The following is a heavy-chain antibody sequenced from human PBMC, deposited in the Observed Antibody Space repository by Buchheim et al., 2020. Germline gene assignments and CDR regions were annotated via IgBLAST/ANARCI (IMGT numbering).Heavy chain of an antibody. CDR1: GFTFSSYA. Sequence: EVQLLESGGGLVQPGGSLRLSCAASGFTFSSYAMSWVRQAPGKGLEWVSAISGSGGSTYYADSVKGRFTIPRDNSKNTLYLQMNSLRAEDTAVYYCAKDREYYDFWSGYSYYFDYWGQGTL. CDR2: ISGSGGST. D-gene: IGHD3-3*01. CDR3: AKDREYYDFWSGYSYYFDY. J-gene: IGHJ4*02. V-gene: IGHV3-23*01.